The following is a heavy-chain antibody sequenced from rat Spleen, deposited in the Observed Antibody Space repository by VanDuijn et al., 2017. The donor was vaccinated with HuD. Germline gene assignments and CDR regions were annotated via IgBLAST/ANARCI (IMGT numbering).Heavy chain of an antibody. CDR2: ISTGGDNT. Sequence: EVQLVESDGGLVQPGRSLKLSCAASGFTFSNYYMAWVRQAPTKGLAWVASISTGGDNTYHRDSVKGRFTISRDNAKNTLYLQMNSLRSEDTATYYCARLATLGVMDAWGQGASVTVSS. V-gene: IGHV5-25*01. CDR3: ARLATLGVMDA. D-gene: IGHD1-10*01. J-gene: IGHJ4*01. CDR1: GFTFSNYY.